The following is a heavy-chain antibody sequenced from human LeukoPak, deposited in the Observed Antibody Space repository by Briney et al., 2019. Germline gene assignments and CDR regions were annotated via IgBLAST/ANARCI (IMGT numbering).Heavy chain of an antibody. CDR1: GGSISSYY. J-gene: IGHJ4*02. CDR2: IYYSGTT. Sequence: PSETLSLTCTVSGGSISSYYWSWIRQPPGKGLEWIGYIYYSGTTNYNPSLKSRVTISVDTSKSQFSLKLSSVTAADTAVYYCARLNLAVAGHFDYWGQGTLVTVSS. V-gene: IGHV4-59*08. CDR3: ARLNLAVAGHFDY. D-gene: IGHD6-19*01.